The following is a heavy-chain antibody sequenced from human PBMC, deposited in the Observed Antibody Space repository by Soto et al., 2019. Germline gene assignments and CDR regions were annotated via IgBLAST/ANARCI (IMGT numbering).Heavy chain of an antibody. J-gene: IGHJ4*02. CDR3: ARGGWKLFDY. V-gene: IGHV4-59*01. D-gene: IGHD6-19*01. CDR1: GGSISSYY. CDR2: FYYSGST. Sequence: SETLSLTCTVAGGSISSYYWSWIRQPPGKGLEWIGYFYYSGSTNYNPSLKSRVTISVDTSKNQFSLKLSSVTAADTAVYYCARGGWKLFDYWGQGTLVTVS.